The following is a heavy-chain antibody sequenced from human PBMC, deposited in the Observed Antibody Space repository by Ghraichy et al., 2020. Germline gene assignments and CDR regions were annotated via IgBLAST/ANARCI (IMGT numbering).Heavy chain of an antibody. CDR3: ARDGGLSWFDP. J-gene: IGHJ5*02. V-gene: IGHV3-7*03. CDR2: INQDGSEK. Sequence: GGSLRLSCVASRFTFTSYLMSWVRQTPGKRLEWVATINQDGSEKYYVDSVKGRFTISRDNAKNSLYLQINSLRAEDTAVYYCARDGGLSWFDPWGQGTLVTVSS. D-gene: IGHD3-16*01. CDR1: RFTFTSYL.